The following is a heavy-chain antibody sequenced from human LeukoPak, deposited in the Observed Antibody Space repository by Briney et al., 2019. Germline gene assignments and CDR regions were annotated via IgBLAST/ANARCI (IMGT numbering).Heavy chain of an antibody. J-gene: IGHJ4*02. CDR1: GYTFTGYY. CDR2: INPNSGGT. Sequence: EASMKVSCKASGYTFTGYYMHWVRQAPGQGLEWMGWINPNSGGTNYAQKFQGRVTMTRDTSISTAYMELSRLRSEDTAVDYCERILFGELFAQYFYFLGQGTPVTVPS. D-gene: IGHD3-10*01. CDR3: ERILFGELFAQYFYF. V-gene: IGHV1-2*02.